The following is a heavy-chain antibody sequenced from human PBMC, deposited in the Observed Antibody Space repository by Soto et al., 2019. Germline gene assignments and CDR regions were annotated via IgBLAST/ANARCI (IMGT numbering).Heavy chain of an antibody. Sequence: QVQLVQSGAEVKKPGSSVKVSCKASGGTFSSYTISWVRQAPGQGVEWMGRIVPILDIANYGQKFQGRVTINAHKSTSTAYVEVGSRRSGHTAVYYCARVGDSSGYDGNWFDPWGQGTVVTVAS. CDR2: IVPILDIA. J-gene: IGHJ5*02. V-gene: IGHV1-69*02. D-gene: IGHD3-22*01. CDR3: ARVGDSSGYDGNWFDP. CDR1: GGTFSSYT.